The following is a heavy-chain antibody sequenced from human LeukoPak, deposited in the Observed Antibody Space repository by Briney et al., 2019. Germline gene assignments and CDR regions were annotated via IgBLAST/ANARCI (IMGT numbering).Heavy chain of an antibody. CDR3: ASNYYGSGSLDY. CDR2: TYYSGST. CDR1: GGSISSYY. V-gene: IGHV4-59*08. D-gene: IGHD3-10*01. Sequence: SETLSLTCTVSGGSISSYYWSWIRQPPGKGLEWIGYTYYSGSTNYNPSLKSRVTISVDTSKNQFSLKVSSVTAADTAVYYCASNYYGSGSLDYWGQGTLVTVSS. J-gene: IGHJ4*02.